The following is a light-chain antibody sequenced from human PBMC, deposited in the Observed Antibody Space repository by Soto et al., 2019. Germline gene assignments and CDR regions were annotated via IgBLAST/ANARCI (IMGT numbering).Light chain of an antibody. V-gene: IGKV3-15*01. Sequence: EMVMTQSPATLSVSPGERVTLSCRASESVHRNLAWYQQKPGQGPSLLIYYASTRATGVPDRFTGSGSGTEFALTISSLQSEDSGVYHSQHFDDWPPTFGPGTKVEFK. CDR2: YAS. J-gene: IGKJ3*01. CDR3: QHFDDWPPT. CDR1: ESVHRN.